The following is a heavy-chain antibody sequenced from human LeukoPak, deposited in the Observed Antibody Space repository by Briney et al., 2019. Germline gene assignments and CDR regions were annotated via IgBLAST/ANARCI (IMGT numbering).Heavy chain of an antibody. Sequence: SETLSLTCTVSGGSISSSSYYWGWIRQPPGKGLEWIGSIYYSGSIYYNPSPKSRVTISVDTSKNQFSLKLSSVTAADTAVYYCARVRSYRVDYLDYWGQGTLVTVSS. V-gene: IGHV4-39*01. D-gene: IGHD4/OR15-4a*01. CDR2: IYYSGSI. J-gene: IGHJ4*02. CDR3: ARVRSYRVDYLDY. CDR1: GGSISSSSYY.